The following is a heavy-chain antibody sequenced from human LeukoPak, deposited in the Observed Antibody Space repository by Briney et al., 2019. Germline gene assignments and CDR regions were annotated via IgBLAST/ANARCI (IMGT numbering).Heavy chain of an antibody. J-gene: IGHJ6*03. CDR2: INHSGST. CDR3: ARGYHYMDV. Sequence: PSETLSLTCAVYGGSFSGYYWSWIRQPPGKGLEWIGEINHSGSTNYNPSLKSRVTISVDTSKNQFSLKLSSVTAADTAVYYCARGYHYMDVWGKGTTVTVSS. CDR1: GGSFSGYY. V-gene: IGHV4-34*01.